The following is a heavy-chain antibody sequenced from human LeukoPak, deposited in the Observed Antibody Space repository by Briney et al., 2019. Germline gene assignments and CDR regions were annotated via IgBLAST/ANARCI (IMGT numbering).Heavy chain of an antibody. V-gene: IGHV3-9*01. Sequence: GGSLRLSCAASGFTFDDYAMHWVRQAPGKGLEWVSGISWNSGSIGYADSVKGRFTISRDNAKNSPYLQMNSLRAEDTALYYCAKDSSGYYRYFDLWGRGTLVTVSS. CDR3: AKDSSGYYRYFDL. J-gene: IGHJ2*01. CDR2: ISWNSGSI. D-gene: IGHD3-22*01. CDR1: GFTFDDYA.